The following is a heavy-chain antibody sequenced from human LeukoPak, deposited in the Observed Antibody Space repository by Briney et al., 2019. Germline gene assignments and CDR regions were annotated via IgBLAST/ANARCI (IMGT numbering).Heavy chain of an antibody. CDR2: IYHSGST. D-gene: IGHD3-22*01. Sequence: SETLSLTCAVTGASISNSNWWSWVRQPPGKGLEWIGEIYHSGSTNYKPSLKSRATISVDKSKNQFSLKLSSVTAADTAVYYCASRAPRDNYNRYLPIDYWGQGTMVTVSS. CDR1: GASISNSNW. V-gene: IGHV4-4*02. J-gene: IGHJ4*02. CDR3: ASRAPRDNYNRYLPIDY.